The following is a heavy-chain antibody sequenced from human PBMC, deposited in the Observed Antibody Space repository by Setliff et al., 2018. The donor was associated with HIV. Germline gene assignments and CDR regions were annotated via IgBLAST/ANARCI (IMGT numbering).Heavy chain of an antibody. J-gene: IGHJ6*02. V-gene: IGHV2-70*12. CDR2: IDWDDDK. D-gene: IGHD6-13*01. CDR1: GFSLSTTGMS. Sequence: SGPTLVNPTQTLTLTCSFSGFSLSTTGMSLSWIRQPPGKALEWLARIDWDDDKYYSTSLKTRLSITKDTSKNQVVLTMTNMDPVDTGTYYCAHSIPEDFNSSSWYKFYYGMDVWGQGTTVTVSS. CDR3: AHSIPEDFNSSSWYKFYYGMDV.